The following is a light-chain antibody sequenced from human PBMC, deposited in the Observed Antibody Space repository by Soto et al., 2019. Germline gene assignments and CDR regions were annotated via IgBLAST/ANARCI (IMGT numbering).Light chain of an antibody. V-gene: IGKV3-11*01. Sequence: EIVLTQSPATLSLSPGERATLSCRPSQNVSSYLAWYQQRPGQAPRLLIFDASNRATGIPARFSGSGSGTDFTLTISSLEPEDFAVYYCLQRSDWPRTFGQGTKVEIK. CDR1: QNVSSY. CDR2: DAS. CDR3: LQRSDWPRT. J-gene: IGKJ1*01.